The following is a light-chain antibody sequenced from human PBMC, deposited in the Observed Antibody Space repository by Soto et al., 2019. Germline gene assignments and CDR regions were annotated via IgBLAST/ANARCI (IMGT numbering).Light chain of an antibody. CDR3: HQRSDWPLT. Sequence: ASQTISSYYAAYHHQTARHARRLLYDTSTNAAGSPARFSGSGSGTEVTLTIISIQDADFAVDYCHQRSDWPLTFGRGTKVDIK. CDR2: DTS. CDR1: QTISSY. J-gene: IGKJ4*01. V-gene: IGKV3-11*01.